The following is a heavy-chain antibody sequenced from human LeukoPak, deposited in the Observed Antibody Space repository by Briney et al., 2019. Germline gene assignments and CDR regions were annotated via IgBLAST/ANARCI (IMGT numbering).Heavy chain of an antibody. CDR3: ARDRVAARLRILYGMDV. CDR2: INPSGGST. V-gene: IGHV1-46*01. CDR1: GYTFTGYY. Sequence: ASVKVSCKASGYTFTGYYMHWVRQAPGQGLEWMGIINPSGGSTSYAQKFQGRVTMTRDTSTSTVYMELSSLRSEDTAVYYCARDRVAARLRILYGMDVWGQGTTVTVSS. J-gene: IGHJ6*02. D-gene: IGHD6-6*01.